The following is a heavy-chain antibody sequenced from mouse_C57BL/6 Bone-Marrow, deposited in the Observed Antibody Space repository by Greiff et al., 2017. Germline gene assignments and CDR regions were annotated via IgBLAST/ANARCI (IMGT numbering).Heavy chain of an antibody. J-gene: IGHJ4*01. D-gene: IGHD2-12*01. CDR2: IYPRSGNT. V-gene: IGHV1-81*01. CDR1: GYTFTSYG. CDR3: ARGAYSFFYAMDY. Sequence: QVQLKESGAELARPGASVKLSCKASGYTFTSYGISWVKQRTGQGLEWIGEIYPRSGNTYYTEKFKGKATLTADKSSSTAYMELRSLTSEDSAVYFCARGAYSFFYAMDYWGQGTSVTVSS.